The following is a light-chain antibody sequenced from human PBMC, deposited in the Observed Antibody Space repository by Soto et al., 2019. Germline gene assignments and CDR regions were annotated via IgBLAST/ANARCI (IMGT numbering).Light chain of an antibody. CDR2: EGS. V-gene: IGLV2-23*01. Sequence: QPASVSGSPGQSITISCTGTSSDVGSYNLVSWYQQHPGKAPKLMIYEGSKRPSGVSNRFSGSKSGNTASLTISGLQAEDEADYYCCSRVFGGGTQLTVL. CDR1: SSDVGSYNL. J-gene: IGLJ2*01. CDR3: CSRV.